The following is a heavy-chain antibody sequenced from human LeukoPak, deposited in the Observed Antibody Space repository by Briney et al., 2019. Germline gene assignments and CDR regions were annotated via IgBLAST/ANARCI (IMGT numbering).Heavy chain of an antibody. CDR2: ISTYNGNS. V-gene: IGHV1-18*01. D-gene: IGHD1-14*01. J-gene: IGHJ4*02. Sequence: ASVKVSCKASGYNFINYGISWVRQAPGRGLDWMGWISTYNGNSIYAQKFQGRVTMTTDTSTSTGYMDLRSLTSDDTAVYYCARVARTAVGIRYYFDEWGQGTLVSVSS. CDR1: GYNFINYG. CDR3: ARVARTAVGIRYYFDE.